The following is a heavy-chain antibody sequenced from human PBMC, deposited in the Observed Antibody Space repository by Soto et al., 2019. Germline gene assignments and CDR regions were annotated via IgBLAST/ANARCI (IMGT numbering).Heavy chain of an antibody. Sequence: VKVSCKASGYTFTSYDINWVRQATGQGLEWMGWMNPNSGNTGYAQKFQGRVTMTRNTSISTAYMELSSLRSEDTAVYYCAKAVAGYNWSDPWGQGTLVTVSS. CDR2: MNPNSGNT. CDR1: GYTFTSYD. D-gene: IGHD6-19*01. V-gene: IGHV1-8*01. CDR3: AKAVAGYNWSDP. J-gene: IGHJ5*02.